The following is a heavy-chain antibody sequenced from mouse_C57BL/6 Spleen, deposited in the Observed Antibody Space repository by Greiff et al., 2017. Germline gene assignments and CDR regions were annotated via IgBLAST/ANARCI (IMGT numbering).Heavy chain of an antibody. J-gene: IGHJ3*01. Sequence: EVQLVESGGGLVKPGGSLKLSCAASGFTFSDYGMHWVRQAPEKGLEWVAYISSGSSTIYYADTVKGRFTISRDNAKNTLFLQMTSLRSEDTAMYYCARGSNYAWFACWGQGTLVTVSA. CDR3: ARGSNYAWFAC. CDR2: ISSGSSTI. V-gene: IGHV5-17*01. CDR1: GFTFSDYG. D-gene: IGHD2-5*01.